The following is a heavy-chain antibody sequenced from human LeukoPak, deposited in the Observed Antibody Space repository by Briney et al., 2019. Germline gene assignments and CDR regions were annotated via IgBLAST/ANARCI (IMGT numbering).Heavy chain of an antibody. J-gene: IGHJ5*02. CDR2: ITNSGSIL. V-gene: IGHV3-48*04. CDR1: GFTFRLYA. CDR3: ARDGSRSWSLNTWFDP. D-gene: IGHD6-13*01. Sequence: PGGSLRLSCVASGFTFRLYAMNWVRQAPGKGLERVAYITNSGSILYYADSVKGRFTISRDNAKNSLFLQMNSLRAEDTAVYYCARDGSRSWSLNTWFDPWGQGTQVTVSS.